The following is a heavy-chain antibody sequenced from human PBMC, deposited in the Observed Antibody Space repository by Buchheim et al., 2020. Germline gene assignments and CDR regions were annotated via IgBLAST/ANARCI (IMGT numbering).Heavy chain of an antibody. J-gene: IGHJ5*02. CDR3: ARALYSSGWNSWFDP. V-gene: IGHV4-4*02. CDR1: GGSLSSSNW. CDR2: FYYSGST. D-gene: IGHD6-19*01. Sequence: QVQLQESGPGLVEPSGTLSLTCAVSGGSLSSSNWWSWVRQPPGKGLEWIGEFYYSGSTKYNPSLKSRVTISVDKSKNQFSLKLSSVTATDTAIYYCARALYSSGWNSWFDPWGKGTL.